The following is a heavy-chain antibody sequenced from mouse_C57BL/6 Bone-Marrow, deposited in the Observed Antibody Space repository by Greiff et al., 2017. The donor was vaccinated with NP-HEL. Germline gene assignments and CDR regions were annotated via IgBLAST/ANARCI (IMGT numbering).Heavy chain of an antibody. CDR3: ARRYYGNYYAMDY. V-gene: IGHV14-3*01. CDR2: IDPANGNT. J-gene: IGHJ4*01. CDR1: GFNIKNTY. D-gene: IGHD1-1*01. Sequence: VQLKESVAELVRPGASVKLSCTASGFNIKNTYMHWVKQRPEQGLEWIGRIDPANGNTKYAPKFQGKATITADTSSNTAYLQLSSLTSEDTAIYYCARRYYGNYYAMDYWGQGTSVTVSS.